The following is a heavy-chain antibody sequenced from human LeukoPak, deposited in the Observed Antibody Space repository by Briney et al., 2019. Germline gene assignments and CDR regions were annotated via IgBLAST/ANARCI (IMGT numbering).Heavy chain of an antibody. CDR2: IYSGGST. CDR1: EFSVGSNY. Sequence: GGSLRLSCAASEFSVGSNYMTWVRQAPGKGLEWVSLIYSGGSTYYADSVKGRFTISRDNSKNTLYLQMNSLRAEDTAVYYCARGYMVRGPAYDYWGQGTLVTVSS. CDR3: ARGYMVRGPAYDY. D-gene: IGHD3-10*01. V-gene: IGHV3-53*01. J-gene: IGHJ4*02.